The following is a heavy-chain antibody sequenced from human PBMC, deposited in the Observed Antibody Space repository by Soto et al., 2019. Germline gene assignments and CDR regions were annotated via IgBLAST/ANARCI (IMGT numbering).Heavy chain of an antibody. CDR1: GGSISSSSYY. CDR2: IYYSGST. V-gene: IGHV4-39*01. D-gene: IGHD3-3*01. CDR3: ARHSLSLTNFGVILTLGAFDI. Sequence: SETLSLTCTVSGGSISSSSYYLGWIRQPPGKGLEWIGSIYYSGSTYYNPSLKSRVTISVDTSKNQFSLRLSSVTAADTAVYYCARHSLSLTNFGVILTLGAFDIWGQGTMVTVS. J-gene: IGHJ3*02.